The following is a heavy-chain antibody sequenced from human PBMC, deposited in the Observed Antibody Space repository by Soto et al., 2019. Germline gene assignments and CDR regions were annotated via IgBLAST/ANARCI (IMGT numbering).Heavy chain of an antibody. CDR3: ARHKDTSSRYLLPDY. D-gene: IGHD6-13*01. Sequence: SETLSLTCTVSGGSISSYYWSWVRQPPGKGLEWIGYMYYRGNTYYNPSLKSRVTTSVDTSKNQFSLKLYSVTAADTALYYCARHKDTSSRYLLPDYWGQGTLVTVSS. J-gene: IGHJ4*02. CDR1: GGSISSYY. V-gene: IGHV4-59*04. CDR2: MYYRGNT.